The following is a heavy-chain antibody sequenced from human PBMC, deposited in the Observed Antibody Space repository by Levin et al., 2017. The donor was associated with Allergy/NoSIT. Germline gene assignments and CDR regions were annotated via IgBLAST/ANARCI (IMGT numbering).Heavy chain of an antibody. CDR3: ARRRDYFDY. CDR2: IYYSGCT. J-gene: IGHJ4*02. V-gene: IGHV4-59*08. Sequence: PSETLSLTCTVSGGSISSYYWSWIRQPPGKGLDWIGHIYYSGCTNYNPSLKSRVTISVDTSKNQFSLKLSSVTAADTAVYYCARRRDYFDYWGQGTLVTVSS. CDR1: GGSISSYY.